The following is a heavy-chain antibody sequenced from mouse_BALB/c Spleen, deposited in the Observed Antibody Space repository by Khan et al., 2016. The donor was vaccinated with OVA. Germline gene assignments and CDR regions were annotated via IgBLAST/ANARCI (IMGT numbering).Heavy chain of an antibody. D-gene: IGHD2-1*01. CDR2: IYPGDGDT. V-gene: IGHV1-87*01. Sequence: QVQLQQSGAELARPGASVKLSCKASGYTFTSYWMQWVKQRPGQGLEWIGAIYPGDGDTRYTQKFKGKATLTADKSSSTAYMQLSSLASEDSAVYYGARRCEGNPLFFDYWGQGTTLTVSS. J-gene: IGHJ2*01. CDR3: ARRCEGNPLFFDY. CDR1: GYTFTSYW.